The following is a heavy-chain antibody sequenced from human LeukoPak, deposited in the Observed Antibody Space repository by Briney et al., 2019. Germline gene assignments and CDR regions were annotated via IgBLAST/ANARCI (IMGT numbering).Heavy chain of an antibody. CDR1: GFTFSTFG. CDR2: ISGSATGT. Sequence: PGGSLRLSCSASGFTFSTFGMSWVRQAPGKGLEWVSAISGSATGTFTKYADSVKGRFTISRDNSKNTLYLQMNSLRAEDTAVYYCATEVVVPGVGAIDVWGQGTMVTVSS. J-gene: IGHJ3*01. D-gene: IGHD2-15*01. CDR3: ATEVVVPGVGAIDV. V-gene: IGHV3-23*01.